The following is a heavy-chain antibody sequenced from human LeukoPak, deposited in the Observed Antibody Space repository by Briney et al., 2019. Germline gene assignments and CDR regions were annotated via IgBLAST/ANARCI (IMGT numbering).Heavy chain of an antibody. CDR1: GFIFSTYD. V-gene: IGHV3-21*01. D-gene: IGHD2-15*01. J-gene: IGHJ6*02. CDR2: ITTSSSYI. Sequence: RPGGSLRLSCAASGFIFSTYDMSWVRQAPGKGLEWVSSITTSSSYIYYADSVRGRFAISRDNAKNSLYLQMNSLRADDTALYYCARFQCSGGGCRSSYFNMGVWGQGTTVTVSS. CDR3: ARFQCSGGGCRSSYFNMGV.